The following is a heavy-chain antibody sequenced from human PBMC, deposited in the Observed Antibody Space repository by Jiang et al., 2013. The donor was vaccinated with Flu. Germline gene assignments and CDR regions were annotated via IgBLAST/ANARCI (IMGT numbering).Heavy chain of an antibody. Sequence: QLLESGGGLVKPGGSLRLSCAASGFTFSDYYMSWIRQAPGKGLEWVSYITRSNYTIYADSVKDRFTISRDNVKNSLYLQMNSLRADDTAVYYCARGFYSGDSFSYFNSWGQGTLVTVSS. V-gene: IGHV3-11*06. J-gene: IGHJ4*02. D-gene: IGHD4-23*01. CDR3: ARGFYSGDSFSYFNS. CDR1: GFTFSDYY. CDR2: ITRSNYTI.